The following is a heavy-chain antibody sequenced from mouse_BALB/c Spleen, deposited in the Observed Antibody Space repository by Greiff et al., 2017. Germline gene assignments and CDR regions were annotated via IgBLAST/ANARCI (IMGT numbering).Heavy chain of an antibody. D-gene: IGHD1-1*01. V-gene: IGHV1-63*02. CDR3: ARDSTTVVESFPPYYAMDY. CDR2: IYPGGGYT. Sequence: QVQLKQSGAELVRPGTSVKISCKASGYTFTNYWLGWVKQRPGHGLEWIGDIYPGGGYTNYNEKFKGKATLTAEPSSSTAYMQLSSLTSEDSAVYFCARDSTTVVESFPPYYAMDYWGQGTSVTVSS. CDR1: GYTFTNYW. J-gene: IGHJ4*01.